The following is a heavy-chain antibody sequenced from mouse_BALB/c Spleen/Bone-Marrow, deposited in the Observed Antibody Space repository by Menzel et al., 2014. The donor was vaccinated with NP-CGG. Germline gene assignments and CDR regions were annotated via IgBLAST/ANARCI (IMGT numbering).Heavy chain of an antibody. D-gene: IGHD2-3*01. J-gene: IGHJ2*01. CDR3: ATYDGYCFDY. CDR2: IRYSGNP. CDR1: GDSITSAH. V-gene: IGHV3-8*02. Sequence: EVKVVESGPSLVKPSPTLSLTCSVPGDSITSAHWIWIRNSSGNKLEYMGSIRYSGNPYYNPSLKSRISTTRDTSKNXCYLQLNSATTDDASTRYSATYDGYCFDYWGQGTTLTVSS.